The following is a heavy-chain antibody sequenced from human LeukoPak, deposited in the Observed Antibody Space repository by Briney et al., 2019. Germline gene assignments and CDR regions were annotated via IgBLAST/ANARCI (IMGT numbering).Heavy chain of an antibody. Sequence: GGSLRLSCAASGFTFTTCAMSWVRQAPGKGLEWVSTLSGSTGATYYADSVKGRFTISSDNSKNTLYLQMNSLRAEDTAVYYCAKVSSAYYYYGMDVWGQGTTVTVSS. CDR2: LSGSTGAT. J-gene: IGHJ6*02. CDR3: AKVSSAYYYYGMDV. D-gene: IGHD2-2*01. CDR1: GFTFTTCA. V-gene: IGHV3-23*01.